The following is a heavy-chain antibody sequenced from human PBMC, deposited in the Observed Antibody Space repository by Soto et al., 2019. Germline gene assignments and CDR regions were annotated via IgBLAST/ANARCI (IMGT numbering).Heavy chain of an antibody. CDR2: IYHSGST. D-gene: IGHD5-12*01. Sequence: PSETLSLTCTVSGGSISSADYYWNWIRQPPGKGLEWIGEIYHSGSTDYNPSLKSRVTISVDTSKNQFSLKLSSVTAADTAVYYCARGSPYSGYAWWGQGTLVTVSS. V-gene: IGHV4-39*07. CDR3: ARGSPYSGYAW. J-gene: IGHJ4*02. CDR1: GGSISSADYY.